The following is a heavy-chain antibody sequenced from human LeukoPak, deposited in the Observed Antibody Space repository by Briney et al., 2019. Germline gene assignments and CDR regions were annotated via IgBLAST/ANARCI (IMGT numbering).Heavy chain of an antibody. CDR3: ARYGYTAMRNWFDP. V-gene: IGHV1-69*02. D-gene: IGHD5-18*01. Sequence: GASVKVSCKASGGTFSSYTISWVRQAPGQGLEWMGRIIPILGIADYAQKFQGRVTITADKSTSTAYMELSSLRSEDMAVYYCARYGYTAMRNWFDPWGQGTLVTVSS. CDR1: GGTFSSYT. CDR2: IIPILGIA. J-gene: IGHJ5*02.